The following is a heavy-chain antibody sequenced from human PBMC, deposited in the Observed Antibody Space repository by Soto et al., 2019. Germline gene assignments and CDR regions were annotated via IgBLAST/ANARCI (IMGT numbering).Heavy chain of an antibody. D-gene: IGHD2-2*01. J-gene: IGHJ5*02. CDR2: IFYTGTT. Sequence: SETLSLTCSVSGGSIKYNSYYWGWIRQPPGKGLEWVGGIFYTGTTYYSPSLKDRVTISVDTSKNSFSLNLTSVTAADTAVYFCARLVVVAPVANAWGQGTLVTVSS. CDR3: ARLVVVAPVANA. V-gene: IGHV4-39*02. CDR1: GGSIKYNSYY.